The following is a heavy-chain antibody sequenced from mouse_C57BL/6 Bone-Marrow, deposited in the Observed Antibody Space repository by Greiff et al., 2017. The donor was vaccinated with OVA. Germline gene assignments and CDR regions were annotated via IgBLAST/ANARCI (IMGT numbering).Heavy chain of an antibody. V-gene: IGHV1-53*01. CDR2: INPSNGGT. CDR1: GYTFTSYW. CDR3: ARGYYYGSSSFAY. Sequence: VQLQQPGTELVKPGASVKLSCKASGYTFTSYWMHWVKQRPGHGLEWIGNINPSNGGTNYNEKFKGKATLTVDKSSSTAYMQLSSLTSEDSAVYYGARGYYYGSSSFAYWGQGTLVTVSA. J-gene: IGHJ3*01. D-gene: IGHD1-1*01.